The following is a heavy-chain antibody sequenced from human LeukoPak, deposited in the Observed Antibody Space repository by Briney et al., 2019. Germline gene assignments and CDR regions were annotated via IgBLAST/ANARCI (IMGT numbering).Heavy chain of an antibody. D-gene: IGHD1-26*01. V-gene: IGHV1-69*04. J-gene: IGHJ4*02. CDR3: ARHRYPVPNLDY. CDR2: IIPILGIA. CDR1: GGTFSSYA. Sequence: SVKVSCKASGGTFSSYAISWVRQAPGQGLEWMGRIIPILGIANYAQKFQGRVTITADKSTSTAYMELSSLRSEDTAVYYCARHRYPVPNLDYWGQGTLVTVSS.